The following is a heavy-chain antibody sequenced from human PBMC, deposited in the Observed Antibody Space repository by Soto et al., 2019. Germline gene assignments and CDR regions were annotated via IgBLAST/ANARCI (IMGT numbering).Heavy chain of an antibody. D-gene: IGHD3-22*01. V-gene: IGHV1-69*06. CDR3: ARFPGVYYDSSGYPVSFYFDY. Sequence: SVKVSCKASGGTFSSYAISWVRQAPGQGLEWMGGIIPIFGTANYAQKFQGRVTITADKSTSTAYMELSSLRSEDTAVYYCARFPGVYYDSSGYPVSFYFDYWGQGTLVTVS. CDR2: IIPIFGTA. CDR1: GGTFSSYA. J-gene: IGHJ4*02.